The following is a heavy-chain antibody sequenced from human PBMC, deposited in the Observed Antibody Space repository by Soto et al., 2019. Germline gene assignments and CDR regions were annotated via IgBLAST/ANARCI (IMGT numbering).Heavy chain of an antibody. CDR3: ARTSRTALNPGSVSYYYGMDV. CDR1: GFTVSSNY. V-gene: IGHV3-53*01. CDR2: IYSGGST. Sequence: PVGSLRLSCAASGFTVSSNYMSWVRQAPGKGLEWVSVIYSGGSTYYADSVKGRFTISRDNSKNTLYLQMNSLTAADTAVYYCARTSRTALNPGSVSYYYGMDVWGQGTTVTVSS. D-gene: IGHD1-1*01. J-gene: IGHJ6*02.